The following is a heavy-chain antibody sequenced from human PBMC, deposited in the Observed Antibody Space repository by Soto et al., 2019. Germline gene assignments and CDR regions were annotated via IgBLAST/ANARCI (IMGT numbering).Heavy chain of an antibody. CDR3: ARNPPTVTTRKYYYYYYGMDV. V-gene: IGHV4-34*01. J-gene: IGHJ6*02. CDR2: INHSGST. D-gene: IGHD4-17*01. Sequence: SETLSLSCAVYGGSFSGYYWGWIRQPPGKGLEWIGEINHSGSTNYNPSLKSRVTISVDTSKNQFSLKLSSVTAADTAVYYCARNPPTVTTRKYYYYYYGMDVWGQGTTVTVSS. CDR1: GGSFSGYY.